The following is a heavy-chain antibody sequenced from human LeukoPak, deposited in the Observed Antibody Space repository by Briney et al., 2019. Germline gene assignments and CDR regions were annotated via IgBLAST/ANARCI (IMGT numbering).Heavy chain of an antibody. CDR3: ARVATLGSGSYYRPNQILTTNWFDP. J-gene: IGHJ5*02. V-gene: IGHV1-2*02. CDR1: GYSFTGYY. CDR2: INPNSGGT. D-gene: IGHD3-10*01. Sequence: GSLKVSCKASGYSFTGYYMHWVRQAPGQGLEWMGWINPNSGGTNYAQTFQGRVTMTRDTSISTAYMELSRLRSDDTAVYYCARVATLGSGSYYRPNQILTTNWFDPWGEGTLVTLSS.